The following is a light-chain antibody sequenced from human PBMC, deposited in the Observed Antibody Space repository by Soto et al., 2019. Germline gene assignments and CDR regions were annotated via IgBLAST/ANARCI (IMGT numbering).Light chain of an antibody. CDR3: QTWGTGIRV. J-gene: IGLJ3*02. CDR1: SGHSSNS. CDR2: INSDGSH. V-gene: IGLV4-69*01. Sequence: QPMLTQSPSVSASLGASVRLTCTLSSGHSSNSIAWYQQQPEKGPRYLMKINSDGSHNKGNGIPDRFSGSSSGAERYLTIASLQSDDEADYYCQTWGTGIRVVGGGTKLTVL.